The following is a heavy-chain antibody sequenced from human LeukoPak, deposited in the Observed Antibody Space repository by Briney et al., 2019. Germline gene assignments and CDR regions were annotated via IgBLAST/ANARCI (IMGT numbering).Heavy chain of an antibody. J-gene: IGHJ4*02. V-gene: IGHV3-23*01. Sequence: GGSLTLYCAAYGFTFYNYPMDWVRQAPGRGLEWVLVISGSSATTSYADSVKGRFTISRDNSKNTMHLQMNSLRAEDTAVYYCAKEAPRCGGHCCHFDYWGRGTPVTVSS. CDR1: GFTFYNYP. CDR3: AKEAPRCGGHCCHFDY. CDR2: ISGSSATT. D-gene: IGHD2-21*02.